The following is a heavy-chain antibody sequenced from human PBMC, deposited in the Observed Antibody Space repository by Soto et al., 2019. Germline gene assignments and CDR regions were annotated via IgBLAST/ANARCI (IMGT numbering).Heavy chain of an antibody. D-gene: IGHD3-16*01. CDR2: INGIGAKT. V-gene: IGHV3-23*01. CDR1: GFTFGTYA. J-gene: IGHJ4*02. Sequence: EVQLLESGGGLVQPGGSLRLSCAASGFTFGTYAMSWVRQPPGKGLEWVSAINGIGAKTFYADSVKGRFTISRDNSKNTLYLQMDSLSAEDTALYYCAKENAGGGYVEFWGQGTLVIVSS. CDR3: AKENAGGGYVEF.